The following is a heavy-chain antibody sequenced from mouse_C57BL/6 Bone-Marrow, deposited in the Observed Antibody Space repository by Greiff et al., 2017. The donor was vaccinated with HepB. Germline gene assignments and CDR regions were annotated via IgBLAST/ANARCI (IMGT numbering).Heavy chain of an antibody. CDR3: AREGVITRAMDY. CDR2: IYPRSGNT. D-gene: IGHD1-1*01. J-gene: IGHJ4*01. V-gene: IGHV1-81*01. CDR1: GYTFTSYG. Sequence: VKLVESGAELARPGASVKLSCKASGYTFTSYGISWVKQRTGQGLEWIGEIYPRSGNTYYNEKFKGKATLTADKSSSTAYMELRSLTSEDSAVYFCAREGVITRAMDYWGQGTSVTVSS.